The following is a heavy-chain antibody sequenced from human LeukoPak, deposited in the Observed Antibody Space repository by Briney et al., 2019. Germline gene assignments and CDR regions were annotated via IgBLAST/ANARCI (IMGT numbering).Heavy chain of an antibody. V-gene: IGHV3-15*01. J-gene: IGHJ1*01. CDR3: TTGYYYDSSGYYS. CDR2: IKSKTDGGTT. D-gene: IGHD3-22*01. Sequence: GGSLRLSCAASGFTFTNAWMSWLRQAPGKGLEWVGRIKSKTDGGTTDYAAPVKGRFTISRDDSKNTLYLQMNSLKTEDTAVYDCTTGYYYDSSGYYSWGQGNLVAVSS. CDR1: GFTFTNAW.